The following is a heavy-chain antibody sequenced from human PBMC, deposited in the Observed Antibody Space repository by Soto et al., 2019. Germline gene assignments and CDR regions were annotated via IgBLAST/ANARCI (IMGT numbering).Heavy chain of an antibody. V-gene: IGHV1-18*04. Sequence: QVQLVQSGAEVKKPGASVKVSCKASGYTFTSYGISWVRQAPGQGLEWMGWISAYNGNTNYAQKLQGRVIMTTDTSTSTAYMELRSLRSDDTAVYYCARARGFVVVTSTSYGMDVWGQGTTVTVSS. CDR1: GYTFTSYG. J-gene: IGHJ6*02. CDR2: ISAYNGNT. D-gene: IGHD2-21*02. CDR3: ARARGFVVVTSTSYGMDV.